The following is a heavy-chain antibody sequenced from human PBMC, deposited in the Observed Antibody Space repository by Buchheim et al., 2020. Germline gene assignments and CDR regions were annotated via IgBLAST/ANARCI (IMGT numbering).Heavy chain of an antibody. Sequence: QLQLQESGPGLVKPSETLSLTCTVSGGSIDSRNYYWGWIRQPPGEGLEWIGTICSTGTTYHNPSLKSRVTISVDPAKNQFSLKLSSVTAADAAVYYCARDPYYYDNSGYKYFFDYWGQGIL. CDR1: GGSIDSRNYY. V-gene: IGHV4-39*07. D-gene: IGHD3-22*01. CDR2: ICSTGTT. CDR3: ARDPYYYDNSGYKYFFDY. J-gene: IGHJ4*02.